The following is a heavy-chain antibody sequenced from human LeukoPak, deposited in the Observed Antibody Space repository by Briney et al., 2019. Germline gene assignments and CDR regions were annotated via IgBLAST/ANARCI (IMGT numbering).Heavy chain of an antibody. CDR2: LSGSGITT. CDR3: AKGIYSSGWSYFDY. V-gene: IGHV3-23*01. J-gene: IGHJ4*01. Sequence: GGSLRLSCAASGFTFSNSAMSWVRQAPGKGLEWVSTLSGSGITTYYADSVTGRFTIFRDNSKNTLYLQMNSLRAEDTAVYYCAKGIYSSGWSYFDYWGHGTLVTVSS. D-gene: IGHD6-19*01. CDR1: GFTFSNSA.